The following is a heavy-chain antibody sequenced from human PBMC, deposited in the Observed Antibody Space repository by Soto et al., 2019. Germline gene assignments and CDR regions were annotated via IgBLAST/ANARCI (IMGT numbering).Heavy chain of an antibody. CDR3: ARDQGVAAAGITWFDP. V-gene: IGHV4-4*07. CDR2: VHSSGST. D-gene: IGHD6-13*01. J-gene: IGHJ5*02. CDR1: GDSMNTYH. Sequence: LSVTCTVSGDSMNTYHWSWIRQPAGKGLEWIGHVHSSGSTNYNPSLKSRVTMSVDTSKNQFSLRLMSVTAADTAVYYCARDQGVAAAGITWFDPWGQGSRVTVSS.